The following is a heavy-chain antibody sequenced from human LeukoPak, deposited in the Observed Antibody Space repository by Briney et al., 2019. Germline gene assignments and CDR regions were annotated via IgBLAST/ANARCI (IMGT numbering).Heavy chain of an antibody. CDR2: IYTTGST. CDR3: ARGRLTGRYYFDY. Sequence: SETLSLTCTVSGGSISSGNFYWSWIRQPAGKGLEWIGRIYTTGSTNYNPSLKSRVTISLDTSKNQFSLKVSSVTAADTAVYYCARGRLTGRYYFDYWGQGTLVTVSS. CDR1: GGSISSGNFY. D-gene: IGHD7-27*01. V-gene: IGHV4-61*02. J-gene: IGHJ4*02.